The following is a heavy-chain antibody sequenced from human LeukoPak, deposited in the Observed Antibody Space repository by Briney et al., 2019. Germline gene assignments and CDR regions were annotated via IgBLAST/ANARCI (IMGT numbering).Heavy chain of an antibody. V-gene: IGHV4-39*01. CDR3: ARALSSYPYSFDY. Sequence: SETLSLTCTVSGDSINSSNYYWGWIRQPPGKGLEWIGSIYYSGSTYYNPSLKSRFTISVDTSKNQFSLKLSSVTAADTAVYYCARALSSYPYSFDYWGQGTLVTVSS. CDR2: IYYSGST. D-gene: IGHD3-3*01. J-gene: IGHJ4*02. CDR1: GDSINSSNYY.